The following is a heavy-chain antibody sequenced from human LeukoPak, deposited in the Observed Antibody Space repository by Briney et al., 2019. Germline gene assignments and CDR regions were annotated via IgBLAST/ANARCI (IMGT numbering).Heavy chain of an antibody. CDR2: IYSGGST. J-gene: IGHJ5*02. CDR1: GFTVSSNC. D-gene: IGHD2-21*02. CDR3: ARESYCGGDCSYNWFDP. V-gene: IGHV3-53*01. Sequence: QAGGSLRLSCAASGFTVSSNCMSWVRQAPGKGLEWVSVIYSGGSTYYADSVKGRFTISRDNSKNTLYLQMNSLRAEDTAVYYCARESYCGGDCSYNWFDPWGQGTLVTVSS.